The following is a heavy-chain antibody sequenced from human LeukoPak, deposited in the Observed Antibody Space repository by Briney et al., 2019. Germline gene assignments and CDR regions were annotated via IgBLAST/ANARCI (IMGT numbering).Heavy chain of an antibody. V-gene: IGHV4-34*01. CDR1: GGSFSDYY. Sequence: SETLSLTCAVYGGSFSDYYWSWIRQPPGKGLEWIGEINDSGTTNYNPSLKSRVTISVDTSKNQLSLKLSSVTAADTAVYYCARGHVPRDWGQGNLVIVSS. D-gene: IGHD3-10*01. CDR3: ARGHVPRD. CDR2: INDSGTT. J-gene: IGHJ4*02.